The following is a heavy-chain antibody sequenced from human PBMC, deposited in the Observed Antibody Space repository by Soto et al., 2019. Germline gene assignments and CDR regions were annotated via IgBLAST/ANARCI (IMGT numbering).Heavy chain of an antibody. D-gene: IGHD5-12*01. V-gene: IGHV3-23*01. CDR3: ATYPPEIYLAS. CDR1: RFTLSTYA. J-gene: IGHJ3*01. Sequence: GGSLGLSCAASRFTLSTYAISWVRQAPGKGLEWVSGIIVGGGNTYYADSVMGRFTISRDNSENTLYLQMNSLRAEDTALYYCATYPPEIYLASWGQATMVTV. CDR2: IIVGGGNT.